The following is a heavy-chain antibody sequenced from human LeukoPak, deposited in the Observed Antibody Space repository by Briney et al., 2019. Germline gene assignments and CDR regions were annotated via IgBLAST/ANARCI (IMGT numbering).Heavy chain of an antibody. J-gene: IGHJ6*02. CDR2: IIPILGIA. D-gene: IGHD5-12*01. V-gene: IGHV1-69*02. CDR1: GGSFSSYT. CDR3: ASVDIVAYYYGMDV. Sequence: GASVTLSCKASGGSFSSYTISWVRQAPGQGLEWMGRIIPILGIANYAQKFQGRVTITADKSTSTAYMELSSLRSEDTAVYYCASVDIVAYYYGMDVWGQGTTVTVSS.